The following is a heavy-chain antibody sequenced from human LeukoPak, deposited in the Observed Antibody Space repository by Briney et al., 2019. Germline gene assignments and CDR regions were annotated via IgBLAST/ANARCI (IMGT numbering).Heavy chain of an antibody. Sequence: SETLSLTCAVSGGSISSGNWWSWIRQPPGKGLEWIGEIYLSGSGTTNYNPSLKSRVSISVDKSKNQFSLKLSSVTAADTAVYYCARVAVIAAAGNTFDIWGPGTMVTVSS. CDR1: GGSISSGNW. CDR3: ARVAVIAAAGNTFDI. J-gene: IGHJ3*02. V-gene: IGHV4-4*02. CDR2: IYLSGSGTT. D-gene: IGHD6-13*01.